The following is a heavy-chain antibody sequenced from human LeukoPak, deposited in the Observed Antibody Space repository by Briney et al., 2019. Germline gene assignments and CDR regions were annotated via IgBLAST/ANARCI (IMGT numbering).Heavy chain of an antibody. D-gene: IGHD3-22*01. J-gene: IGHJ4*02. CDR2: ISIYNGNT. CDR1: GYTFTSYG. V-gene: IGHV1-18*01. CDR3: ARDEGYYDSSGYYRFDY. Sequence: ASVKVSCKASGYTFTSYGISWVRQAPGQGLEWMGWISIYNGNTNYAQKLQGRVTMTTDTSTSTAYMELRSLRSDDTALYYCARDEGYYDSSGYYRFDYWGQGTLVTVSP.